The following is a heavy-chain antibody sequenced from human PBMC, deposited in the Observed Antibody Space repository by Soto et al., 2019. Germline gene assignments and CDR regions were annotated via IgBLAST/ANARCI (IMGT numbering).Heavy chain of an antibody. CDR1: AFSLSTGGVG. Sequence: QITLKESGPTLVKPTQTLTLTCTFSAFSLSTGGVGVGWIRQPPGKALEWLALIYWDDDKRYSPSLRSRLTITKDTSKNQVVLTMTNMDPVDTATYYCIQSRCGGDCLQSYAYYDYYGMDVWGQGTTVTVSS. J-gene: IGHJ6*02. D-gene: IGHD2-21*02. CDR2: IYWDDDK. CDR3: IQSRCGGDCLQSYAYYDYYGMDV. V-gene: IGHV2-5*02.